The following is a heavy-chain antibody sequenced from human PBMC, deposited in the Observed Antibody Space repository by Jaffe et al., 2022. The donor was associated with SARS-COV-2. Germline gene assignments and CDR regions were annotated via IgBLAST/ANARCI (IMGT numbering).Heavy chain of an antibody. CDR3: ARLALGYADLTETGLLGAFDI. CDR1: GGSISSSSYY. V-gene: IGHV4-39*01. D-gene: IGHD1-1*01. Sequence: QLQLQESGPGLVKPSETLSLTCTVSGGSISSSSYYWGWIRQPPGKGLEWIGSIYYSGSTYYNPSLKSRVTISVDTSKNQFSLKLSSVTAADTAVYYCARLALGYADLTETGLLGAFDIWGQGTMVTVSS. J-gene: IGHJ3*02. CDR2: IYYSGST.